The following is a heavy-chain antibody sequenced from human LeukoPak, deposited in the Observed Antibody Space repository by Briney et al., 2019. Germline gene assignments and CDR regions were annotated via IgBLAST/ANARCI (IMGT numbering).Heavy chain of an antibody. V-gene: IGHV3-21*01. CDR3: ARDSVVVTALAFDI. J-gene: IGHJ3*02. CDR1: GFTFSSYA. CDR2: ISSSSSYI. D-gene: IGHD2-21*02. Sequence: GGSLRLSCAASGFTFSSYAMSWVRQAPGKGLEWVSSISSSSSYIYYADSVKGRFTISRDNAKNSLYLQMNSLRAEDTAVYYCARDSVVVTALAFDIWGQGTMVTVSS.